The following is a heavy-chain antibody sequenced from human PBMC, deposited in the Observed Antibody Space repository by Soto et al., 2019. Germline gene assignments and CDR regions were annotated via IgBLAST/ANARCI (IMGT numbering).Heavy chain of an antibody. J-gene: IGHJ4*02. D-gene: IGHD2-2*02. CDR1: GFTFTSSA. Sequence: SVKVSCKASGFTFTSSAVQWVRQARGQRLEWIGWIVVGSGNTNYAQKFQERVTITRDMSTSTAYMELSGLRGEDTAVYYCAKSPDFFCSSANCYRYYFDYWSQGTLVTVSS. CDR3: AKSPDFFCSSANCYRYYFDY. CDR2: IVVGSGNT. V-gene: IGHV1-58*01.